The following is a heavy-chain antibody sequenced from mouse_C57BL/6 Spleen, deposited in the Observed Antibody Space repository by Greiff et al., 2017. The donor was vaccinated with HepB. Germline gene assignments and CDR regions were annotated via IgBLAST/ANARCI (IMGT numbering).Heavy chain of an antibody. CDR3: ARGGEYDYDRTWFAY. D-gene: IGHD2-4*01. V-gene: IGHV3-6*01. J-gene: IGHJ3*01. Sequence: EVKLQESGPGLVKPSQSLSLTCSVTGYSITSGYYWNWIRQFPGNKLEWMGYISYDGSNNYNPSLKNRISITRDTSKNQFFLKLNSVTTEDTATYYCARGGEYDYDRTWFAYWGQGTLVTVSA. CDR2: ISYDGSN. CDR1: GYSITSGYY.